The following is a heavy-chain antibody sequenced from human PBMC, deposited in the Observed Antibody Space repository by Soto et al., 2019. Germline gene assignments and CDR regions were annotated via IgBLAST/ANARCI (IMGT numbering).Heavy chain of an antibody. J-gene: IGHJ6*03. D-gene: IGHD5-12*01. V-gene: IGHV1-69*08. CDR1: GGTFSSYT. Sequence: QVQLVQSGAEVKKPGSSVKVSCKASGGTFSSYTISWVRQAPGQGLEWMGRIIPILGIANYAQKFQGRVTITADKSTSTAYMELSSLRSEDTAVYYCARDEEATITSYYYCYMDVWGKGTTVTVSS. CDR2: IIPILGIA. CDR3: ARDEEATITSYYYCYMDV.